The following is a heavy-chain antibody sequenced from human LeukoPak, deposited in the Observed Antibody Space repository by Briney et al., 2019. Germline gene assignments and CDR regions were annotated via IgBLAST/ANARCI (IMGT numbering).Heavy chain of an antibody. CDR3: VRADAKKTAMVDY. D-gene: IGHD5-18*01. CDR2: ISGSSSYM. Sequence: GGSLRLSCAASGFTFSSYSMHWVRQAPGKGLECVSAISGSSSYMYYADSVKGRFTISRDNAKNSLYLQMNSLRGEHTAVYYCVRADAKKTAMVDYWGRGTLVAVSS. J-gene: IGHJ4*02. V-gene: IGHV3-21*01. CDR1: GFTFSSYS.